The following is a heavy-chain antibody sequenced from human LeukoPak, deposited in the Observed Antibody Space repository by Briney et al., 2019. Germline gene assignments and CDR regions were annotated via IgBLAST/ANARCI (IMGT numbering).Heavy chain of an antibody. CDR2: IYYGGTT. CDR3: ARQISDYYYYYIDV. CDR1: GGSITSSSYY. Sequence: SETLSLTCTVSGGSITSSSYYWGWIRQPPGKGLEWIGNIYYGGTTYYNSSLKSRVTISEDTSRNRFSLMLTSVTAADTALYYCARQISDYYYYYIDVWGKGTTVIVSS. J-gene: IGHJ6*03. V-gene: IGHV4-39*01.